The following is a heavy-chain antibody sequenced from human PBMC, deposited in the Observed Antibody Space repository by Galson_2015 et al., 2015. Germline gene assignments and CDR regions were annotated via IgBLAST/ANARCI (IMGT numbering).Heavy chain of an antibody. J-gene: IGHJ4*02. Sequence: AISGDSVSSNSAAWNWIRQSPSRGLEWLGRTYYRSKWYNDYAVSVKSRITINPDTSKNQFSLQLNSVTPEDTAVYYCARSAYYDSSGLVDYWGQGTLVTVSS. CDR1: GDSVSSNSAA. V-gene: IGHV6-1*01. D-gene: IGHD3-22*01. CDR3: ARSAYYDSSGLVDY. CDR2: TYYRSKWYN.